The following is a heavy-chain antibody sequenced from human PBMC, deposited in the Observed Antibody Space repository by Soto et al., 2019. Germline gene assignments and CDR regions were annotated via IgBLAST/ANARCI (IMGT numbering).Heavy chain of an antibody. CDR3: ARECYGDYGNPFDY. J-gene: IGHJ4*02. Sequence: QVQLVQSGAEVKKPGSSVNVSCKASGGTFSSYAFSWVRQAPGQGLEWMGGIIPISGTANYAQRFQGRVTITADESTSTASMELSSLRSEDTAMYYWARECYGDYGNPFDYWGQGTLITVSS. V-gene: IGHV1-69*01. CDR1: GGTFSSYA. D-gene: IGHD4-17*01. CDR2: IIPISGTA.